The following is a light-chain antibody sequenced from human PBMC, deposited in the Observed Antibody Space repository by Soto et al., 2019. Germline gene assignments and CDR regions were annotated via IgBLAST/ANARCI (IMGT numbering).Light chain of an antibody. Sequence: DIQMTQSPSALAAAVGGRFTINCLASQSISSWLAWYQKKPGKAPKLLIYDASSLESGVPSRFRGSGYGTELTITISSMKTDDFETYYCQQYNSYPLTFGGGTKVDIK. V-gene: IGKV1-5*01. CDR2: DAS. CDR3: QQYNSYPLT. J-gene: IGKJ4*01. CDR1: QSISSW.